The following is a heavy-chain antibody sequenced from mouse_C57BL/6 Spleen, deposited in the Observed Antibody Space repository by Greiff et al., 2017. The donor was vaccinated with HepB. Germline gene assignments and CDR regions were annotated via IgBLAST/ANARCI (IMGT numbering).Heavy chain of an antibody. Sequence: VQLQQPGAELVMPGASVKLSCKASGYTFTSYWMHWVKQRPGQGLEWIGEIDPSDSYTNYNQKFKGKSTLTVDKSSSTAYMQLSSLTSEDSAVYYCARTGTTVVAGAMDYWGQGTSVTVSS. D-gene: IGHD1-1*01. CDR3: ARTGTTVVAGAMDY. CDR2: IDPSDSYT. J-gene: IGHJ4*01. V-gene: IGHV1-69*01. CDR1: GYTFTSYW.